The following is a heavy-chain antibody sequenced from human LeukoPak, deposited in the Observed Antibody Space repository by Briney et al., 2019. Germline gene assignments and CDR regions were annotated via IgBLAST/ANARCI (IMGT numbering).Heavy chain of an antibody. CDR3: SLEGVDAFDI. CDR1: GFTFSSYA. J-gene: IGHJ3*02. D-gene: IGHD3-16*01. V-gene: IGHV3-15*01. Sequence: GRSLRLSCAASGFTFSSYAMHWVRQAPGKGLEWVGHIKSKTDGGATDYAAPVKGRFTISRDDSKNTLYLQMNSLKTEDTAVYYCSLEGVDAFDIWGQGTMVTVSS. CDR2: IKSKTDGGAT.